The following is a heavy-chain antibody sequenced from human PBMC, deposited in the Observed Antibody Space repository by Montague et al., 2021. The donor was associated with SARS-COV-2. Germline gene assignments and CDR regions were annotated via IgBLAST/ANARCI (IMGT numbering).Heavy chain of an antibody. CDR2: TYYRSKWYN. CDR1: GDSVSSYIAT. D-gene: IGHD2-2*01. Sequence: CAISGDSVSSYIATWNWIRQSPSRGLEWLGRTYYRSKWYNDYAESVKSRITIDPDTSKHQFSLHLNSVTPGDTAVYYCARIPVGSKYYFDFWGQGTLVTVSS. V-gene: IGHV6-1*01. J-gene: IGHJ4*02. CDR3: ARIPVGSKYYFDF.